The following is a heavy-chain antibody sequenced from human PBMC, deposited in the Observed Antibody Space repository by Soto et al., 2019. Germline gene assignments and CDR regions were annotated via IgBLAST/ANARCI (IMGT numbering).Heavy chain of an antibody. CDR3: ASQVTWIQLWSRAYGMDV. J-gene: IGHJ6*02. V-gene: IGHV1-18*01. Sequence: GASVKVSCKASGYTFTSYGISWVRQAPGQGLEWMGWISAYNGNTNYAQKLQGRVTMTTDTSTSTAYMELRSLRSDDTAVYYCASQVTWIQLWSRAYGMDVWGQGTTVTVSS. CDR2: ISAYNGNT. D-gene: IGHD5-18*01. CDR1: GYTFTSYG.